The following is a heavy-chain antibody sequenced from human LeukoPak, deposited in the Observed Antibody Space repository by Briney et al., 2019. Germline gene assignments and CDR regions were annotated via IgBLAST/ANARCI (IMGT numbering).Heavy chain of an antibody. CDR1: GFTFSGYW. D-gene: IGHD3-22*01. J-gene: IGHJ4*02. V-gene: IGHV3-74*01. CDR2: TNRDDSDT. CDR3: ARSADYFDTSGQDY. Sequence: GGSLRLSCAASGFTFSGYWMHWVRQAPGKGLVWVSRTNRDDSDTSYADSVKGRFTISRDKAKSTLYLQMNSLRVEDTAVYYCARSADYFDTSGQDYWGQGTLVTVSS.